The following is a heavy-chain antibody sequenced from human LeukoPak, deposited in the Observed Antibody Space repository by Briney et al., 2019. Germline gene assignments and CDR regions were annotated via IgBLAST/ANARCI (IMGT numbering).Heavy chain of an antibody. J-gene: IGHJ4*02. CDR2: IYHSGST. CDR1: GGSISSGGYY. Sequence: PSETLSLTCTVSGGSISSGGYYWSWIRQPPGKGLEWIGYIYHSGSTYYNPSLKSRVTISVDRSKNQFSLKLSSVTAADTAVYYCARTQSGYFDYWGQGTLVTVSS. V-gene: IGHV4-30-2*01. D-gene: IGHD3-3*01. CDR3: ARTQSGYFDY.